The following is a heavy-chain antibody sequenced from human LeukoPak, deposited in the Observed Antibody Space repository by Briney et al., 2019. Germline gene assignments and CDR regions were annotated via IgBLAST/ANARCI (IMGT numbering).Heavy chain of an antibody. Sequence: PSETLSLTCTVSGGSISSYYWSWIRQPPGKGLEWIGYIYCSGSTNYNPSLKSRVTISVDTSKNQFSLKLSSVTAADTAVYYCARDNLGYCGGGSCYSDWFDPWGQGTLVTVSS. CDR3: ARDNLGYCGGGSCYSDWFDP. V-gene: IGHV4-59*01. D-gene: IGHD2-15*01. CDR2: IYCSGST. J-gene: IGHJ5*02. CDR1: GGSISSYY.